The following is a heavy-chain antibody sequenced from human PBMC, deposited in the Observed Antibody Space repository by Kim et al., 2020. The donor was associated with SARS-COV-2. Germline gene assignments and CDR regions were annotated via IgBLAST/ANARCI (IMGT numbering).Heavy chain of an antibody. Sequence: SETLSLTCTVSGGSISSYYWSWIRQPPGKGLEWIGYIYYSGSTNYNPSLKRRVTIAVDTSKNQFSLKLSSVTAADTAVYYCAREITIRPYGSRIIFDYWGPGTLVTVSS. D-gene: IGHD3-10*01. J-gene: IGHJ4*02. CDR1: GGSISSYY. V-gene: IGHV4-59*01. CDR2: IYYSGST. CDR3: AREITIRPYGSRIIFDY.